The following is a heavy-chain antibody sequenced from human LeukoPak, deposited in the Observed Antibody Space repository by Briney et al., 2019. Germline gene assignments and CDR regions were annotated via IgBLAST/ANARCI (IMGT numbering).Heavy chain of an antibody. CDR3: AREISGYSDY. D-gene: IGHD3-22*01. Sequence: ATVKVSCKASGYTFTGYYMHWVRQAPGQGLEWMGWINANSGDTKYAQKFQGRVTMTRDTSISTAYMELSRLRSDDTAMYYCAREISGYSDYWGQGTLVTVSS. V-gene: IGHV1-2*02. J-gene: IGHJ4*02. CDR2: INANSGDT. CDR1: GYTFTGYY.